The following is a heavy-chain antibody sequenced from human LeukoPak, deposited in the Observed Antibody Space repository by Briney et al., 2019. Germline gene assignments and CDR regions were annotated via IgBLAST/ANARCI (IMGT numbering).Heavy chain of an antibody. CDR2: MISNGSST. Sequence: AGGSLRLSCSASGFTFSSCGMHWVRQAPGKGLEYVSSMISNGSSTYYADSVKGRFTISRDTSKNTLFLQMSSLRAEDSAVYYCVSGYCSSTSSRFFYCGQGTLVTVSS. V-gene: IGHV3-64D*06. CDR1: GFTFSSCG. D-gene: IGHD2-2*01. CDR3: VSGYCSSTSSRFFY. J-gene: IGHJ4*02.